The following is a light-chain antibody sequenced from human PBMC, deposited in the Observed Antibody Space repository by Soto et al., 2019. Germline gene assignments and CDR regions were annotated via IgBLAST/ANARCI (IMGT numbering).Light chain of an antibody. CDR2: GAS. CDR1: QSINAH. V-gene: IGKV3-15*01. J-gene: IGKJ1*01. Sequence: EVVMTQSPATLSVSPGERVTLSCRASQSINAHLAWYQQKPGQAPRLLIHGASTKATGIPARFSGSGFETEFIHTISSLQSEDFAVYYCHQYNTWLWTFGQGTKVEIQ. CDR3: HQYNTWLWT.